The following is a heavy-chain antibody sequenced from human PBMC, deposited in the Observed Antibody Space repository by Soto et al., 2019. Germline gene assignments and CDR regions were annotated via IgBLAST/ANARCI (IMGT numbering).Heavy chain of an antibody. V-gene: IGHV3-30-3*01. D-gene: IGHD2-21*01. CDR2: ISYDGSNK. CDR3: ARAPRHIVLGYGMDV. CDR1: GFTFSSYA. Sequence: GGSLRLSCAASGFTFSSYAMHWVRQAPGKGLEWVAVISYDGSNKYYADSVKGRFTISRDNSKNTLYLQMNSLRAEDTAVYYCARAPRHIVLGYGMDVWGQGTTVTVSS. J-gene: IGHJ6*02.